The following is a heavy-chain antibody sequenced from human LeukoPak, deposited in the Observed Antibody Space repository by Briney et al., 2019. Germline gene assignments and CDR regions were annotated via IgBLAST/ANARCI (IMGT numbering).Heavy chain of an antibody. J-gene: IGHJ3*02. CDR2: ISAYNGTT. V-gene: IGHV1-18*01. CDR3: PRLRSGDYAFDI. Sequence: ASVKVSCKASGYTFTSYGISWVRQAPGQGLEWMGWISAYNGTTNYAQKLQGRVTMTTDTSTSTACMELRSLRSDDTAVYDCPRLRSGDYAFDIWGQGTMVTVSS. D-gene: IGHD2-21*01. CDR1: GYTFTSYG.